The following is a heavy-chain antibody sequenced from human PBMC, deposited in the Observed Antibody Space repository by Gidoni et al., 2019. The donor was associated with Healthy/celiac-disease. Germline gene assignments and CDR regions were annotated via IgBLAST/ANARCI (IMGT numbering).Heavy chain of an antibody. CDR3: ASFSRIVGATRLEGELVDDY. Sequence: QVQLVESGGGLVKPGGSLRLSCAASGFTFSDYYMSWIRQAPGKGLEWVSYISSSSSYTNYADSVKGRFTISRDNAKNSLYLQMNSLRAEDTAVYYCASFSRIVGATRLEGELVDDYWGQGTLVTVSS. J-gene: IGHJ4*02. D-gene: IGHD1-26*01. CDR2: ISSSSSYT. CDR1: GFTFSDYY. V-gene: IGHV3-11*06.